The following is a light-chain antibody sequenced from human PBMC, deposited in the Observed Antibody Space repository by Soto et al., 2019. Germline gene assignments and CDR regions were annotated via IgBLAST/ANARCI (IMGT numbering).Light chain of an antibody. CDR3: QQRSNWPPEFT. CDR1: QSVSSH. CDR2: DAS. V-gene: IGKV3-11*01. Sequence: EIVLTQSPATLSLSLGERATLSCRASQSVSSHLTWYQQKPGQAPRLLIYDASNRATGIPDRFSGSGSGTDFTLTISSLEPEDFAVYHCQQRSNWPPEFTFGPGTKVDIK. J-gene: IGKJ3*01.